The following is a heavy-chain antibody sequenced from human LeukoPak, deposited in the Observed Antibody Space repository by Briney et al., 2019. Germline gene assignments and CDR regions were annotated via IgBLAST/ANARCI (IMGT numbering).Heavy chain of an antibody. CDR3: ASADSSGWYPFDY. Sequence: SETLSLTCTVSGYSISSGYYWGWIRQPPGKGQEWIGSIYHSGSTYYNPSLKSRVTISVDTSKNQFSLKLSSVTAADTAVYYCASADSSGWYPFDYWGQGTLVTVSS. V-gene: IGHV4-38-2*02. J-gene: IGHJ4*02. CDR1: GYSISSGYY. D-gene: IGHD6-13*01. CDR2: IYHSGST.